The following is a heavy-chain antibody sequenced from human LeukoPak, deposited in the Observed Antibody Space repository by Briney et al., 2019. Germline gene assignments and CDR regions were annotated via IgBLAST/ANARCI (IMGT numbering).Heavy chain of an antibody. Sequence: PGGSLRLSCAAAGFTFSSYWMHWVRQAPGKGLVWVSRINSDGSSTSYADSVKGRFTISRDNAKNTLYLQMNSLRAEDTAVYYCARAGLAYCGGDCYPYWYFDLWGRGTLVTVSS. CDR3: ARAGLAYCGGDCYPYWYFDL. D-gene: IGHD2-21*02. J-gene: IGHJ2*01. CDR2: INSDGSST. CDR1: GFTFSSYW. V-gene: IGHV3-74*01.